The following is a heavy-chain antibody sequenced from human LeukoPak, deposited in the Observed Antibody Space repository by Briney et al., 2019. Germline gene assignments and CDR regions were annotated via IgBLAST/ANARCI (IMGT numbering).Heavy chain of an antibody. J-gene: IGHJ4*02. CDR1: GFTFSSYS. CDR2: IKQDGSEK. V-gene: IGHV3-7*05. Sequence: PGGSLRLSCAASGFTFSSYSMNGVRQAPGKRLEWVANIKQDGSEKYYVDSVKGRFTISRDNAKNSLFLQMNSLRADDTAVYYCASGGSYFGYWGQGTLVTVSS. CDR3: ASGGSYFGY.